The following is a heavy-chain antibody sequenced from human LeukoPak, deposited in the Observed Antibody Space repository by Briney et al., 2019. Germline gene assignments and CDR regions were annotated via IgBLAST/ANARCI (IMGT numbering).Heavy chain of an antibody. J-gene: IGHJ4*02. CDR3: ARVQAAGDGYYFDF. CDR1: GGSFNNYY. V-gene: IGHV4-34*01. CDR2: INHSGST. D-gene: IGHD7-27*01. Sequence: SETLSLTCAVYGGSFNNYYWSWIRQPPGKGLEWIGEINHSGSTDYNPPLKSRVTISADTSKNQFSLKLTSVSAADTAVYYCARVQAAGDGYYFDFWGQGTLVTVSS.